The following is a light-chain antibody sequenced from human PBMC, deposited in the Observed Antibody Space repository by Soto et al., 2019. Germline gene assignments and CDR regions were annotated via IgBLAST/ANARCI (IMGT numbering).Light chain of an antibody. CDR1: QSISSSY. CDR2: GVS. Sequence: EIVLTQSPGPLSLSPGERATLSCRSSQSISSSYLAWYQQKPGQAPRLLIYGVSNRASGIPARFSGSGSETDCTLTISSLEPEDVAVYYCQQRSDWPLTFGQGTRLEIK. J-gene: IGKJ5*01. CDR3: QQRSDWPLT. V-gene: IGKV3D-20*02.